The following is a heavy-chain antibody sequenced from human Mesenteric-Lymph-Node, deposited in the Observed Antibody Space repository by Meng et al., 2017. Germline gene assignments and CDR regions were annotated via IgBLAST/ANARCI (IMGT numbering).Heavy chain of an antibody. Sequence: QGPLPQWDRRLLKPSDLLSLTCAFYGGYFGGYYWSWIRQPPGTGLEWIGEINHSGSTNYNPSLKSRVTISVDTSKNQFSLKLSSVTAADTAVYYCARHHHSPTFDYWGQGTLVTVSS. CDR1: GGYFGGYY. J-gene: IGHJ4*02. D-gene: IGHD1-14*01. CDR2: INHSGST. CDR3: ARHHHSPTFDY. V-gene: IGHV4-34*01.